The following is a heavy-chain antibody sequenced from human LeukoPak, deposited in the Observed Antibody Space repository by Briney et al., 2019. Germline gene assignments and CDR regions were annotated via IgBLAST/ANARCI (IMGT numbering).Heavy chain of an antibody. CDR1: GGSISSSSYY. D-gene: IGHD6-19*01. CDR3: ARYSSGWYY. V-gene: IGHV4-39*01. Sequence: PSETLSLTCTVSGGSISSSSYYWGWIRQPPGKGLEWIGSIYYSGSTYYNPSLHSCVTISVDTTNNQFCLKLSSVTAADTLVYYCARYSSGWYYWGQGKLVTVSS. CDR2: IYYSGST. J-gene: IGHJ4*02.